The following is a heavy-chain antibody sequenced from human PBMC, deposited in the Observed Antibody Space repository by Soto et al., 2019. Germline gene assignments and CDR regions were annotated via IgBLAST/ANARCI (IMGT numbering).Heavy chain of an antibody. CDR3: ARGGYGDHAWLTYYFDY. D-gene: IGHD4-17*01. Sequence: QLQLQESGPGLVKPSETLSLTCTVSGGFISSSSYYWGWIRQPPGKGLEWIGSIYYSGSTYYNPSLKSRVTISVDTSKNQFSLKLSSVTAADTAVYYCARGGYGDHAWLTYYFDYWGQGTLVTVSS. CDR1: GGFISSSSYY. CDR2: IYYSGST. J-gene: IGHJ4*02. V-gene: IGHV4-39*01.